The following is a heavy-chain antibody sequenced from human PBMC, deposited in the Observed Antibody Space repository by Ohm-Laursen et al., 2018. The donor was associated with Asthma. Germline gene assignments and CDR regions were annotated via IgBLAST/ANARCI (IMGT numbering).Heavy chain of an antibody. J-gene: IGHJ4*02. CDR2: ISYDGSNK. CDR3: TKDEMIRGVIGGSYFDY. CDR1: GFTFSSYG. D-gene: IGHD3-10*01. Sequence: LRLSCAASGFTFSSYGMHWVRQAPGEGLEWVATISYDGSNKDYADSVKGRFTISRDNSKNTLYLQMNSLRAEDTAVYYCTKDEMIRGVIGGSYFDYWGQGTLVTVSS. V-gene: IGHV3-30*02.